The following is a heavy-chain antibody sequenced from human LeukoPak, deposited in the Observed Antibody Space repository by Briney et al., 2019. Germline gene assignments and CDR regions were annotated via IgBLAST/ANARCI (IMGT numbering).Heavy chain of an antibody. Sequence: GXIIPIFGTANYAQKFQGRVTITADESTSTAYMELSSLRSEDTAVYYCARAIENSGYDFDYWGQGTLVTVSS. CDR2: IIPIFGTA. CDR3: ARAIENSGYDFDY. V-gene: IGHV1-69*01. D-gene: IGHD5-12*01. J-gene: IGHJ4*02.